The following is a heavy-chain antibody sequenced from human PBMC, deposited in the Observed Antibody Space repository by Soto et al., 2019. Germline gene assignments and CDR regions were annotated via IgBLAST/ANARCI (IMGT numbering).Heavy chain of an antibody. CDR3: AKDREGYSGYDYVDYYYYGMDV. CDR1: GFTFSSYA. D-gene: IGHD5-12*01. J-gene: IGHJ6*02. CDR2: ISGSGGST. Sequence: HPGGSLRLSCAASGFTFSSYAMSWVRQAPGKGLEWVSAISGSGGSTYYADSVKGRFTISRDNSKNTLYLQMNSLRAEDTAVYYCAKDREGYSGYDYVDYYYYGMDVWGQGTTVTVSS. V-gene: IGHV3-23*01.